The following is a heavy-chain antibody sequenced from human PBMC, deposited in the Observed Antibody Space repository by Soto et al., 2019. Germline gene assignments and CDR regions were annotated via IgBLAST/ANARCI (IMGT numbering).Heavy chain of an antibody. CDR3: ARESIAAAGNAFDF. J-gene: IGHJ3*01. D-gene: IGHD6-13*01. Sequence: SETLSLTCAVYGGSFSGYYWSWIRQPPGKGLEWIGEINHSGSTNYNPSLKSRVTISVDTSKNQFSLKLSSVTAADTAVYYCARESIAAAGNAFDFCGQGTMVTGSS. CDR1: GGSFSGYY. V-gene: IGHV4-34*01. CDR2: INHSGST.